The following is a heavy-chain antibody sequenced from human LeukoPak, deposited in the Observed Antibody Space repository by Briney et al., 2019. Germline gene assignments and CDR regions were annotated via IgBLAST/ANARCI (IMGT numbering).Heavy chain of an antibody. V-gene: IGHV3-23*01. Sequence: GGSLRLFCVVSGFTFSIFDMRWVRQAPGKGLEWVSGISGSGDGAFYADSVKGRFTISRENSRNTLYLQMSTLRVDDTAVYYCATYNGSYWGQGTLVTVSS. CDR3: ATYNGSY. J-gene: IGHJ4*02. D-gene: IGHD1-26*01. CDR2: ISGSGDGA. CDR1: GFTFSIFD.